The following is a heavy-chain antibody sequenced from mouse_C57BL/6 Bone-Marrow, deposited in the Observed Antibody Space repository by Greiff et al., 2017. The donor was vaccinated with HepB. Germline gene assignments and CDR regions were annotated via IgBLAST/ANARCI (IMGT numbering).Heavy chain of an antibody. CDR2: INPGSGGT. V-gene: IGHV1-54*01. Sequence: QVQLQQSGAELVRPGTSVKVSCKASGYAFTNYLIEWVKQRPGQGLEWIGVINPGSGGTKYNEKFKGKATLTADKSSSTAYMQLSSLTSEDSAVYFCARSAGSSPHWYFDVWGTGTTVTVSS. CDR1: GYAFTNYL. J-gene: IGHJ1*03. D-gene: IGHD1-1*01. CDR3: ARSAGSSPHWYFDV.